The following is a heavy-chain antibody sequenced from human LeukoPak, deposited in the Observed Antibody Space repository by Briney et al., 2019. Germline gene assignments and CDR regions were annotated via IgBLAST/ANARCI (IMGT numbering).Heavy chain of an antibody. J-gene: IGHJ4*02. CDR3: ARETRYYYGSWSYYNFDY. CDR2: IYYSGGT. D-gene: IGHD3-10*01. V-gene: IGHV4-59*01. Sequence: SETLSLTCTVSGVSISSYYWSWVRQPPGKGLEWIGYIYYSGGTNYNPSLKSRVTISVDTSKNQFSLKLSSVTAAGTAVYYCARETRYYYGSWSYYNFDYWGQGTLVTVSS. CDR1: GVSISSYY.